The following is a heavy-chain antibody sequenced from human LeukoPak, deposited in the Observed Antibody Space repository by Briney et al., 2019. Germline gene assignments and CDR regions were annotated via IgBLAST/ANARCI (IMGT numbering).Heavy chain of an antibody. CDR2: IYHSGNT. D-gene: IGHD3-22*01. CDR1: GFSISSGYY. J-gene: IGHJ4*02. CDR3: ARDSFYNSGGYFYFDY. Sequence: SETLSLTCSVTGFSISSGYYWGWIRQSPGKGLEWIGSIYHSGNTQYNPSLKSRVTISVDTSKNQFSLKLISVTAADTAVYYCARDSFYNSGGYFYFDYWGQGALVTVSS. V-gene: IGHV4-38-2*02.